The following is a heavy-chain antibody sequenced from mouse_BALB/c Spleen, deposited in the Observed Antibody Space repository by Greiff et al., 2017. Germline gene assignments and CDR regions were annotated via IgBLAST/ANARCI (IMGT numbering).Heavy chain of an antibody. V-gene: IGHV5-6-3*01. J-gene: IGHJ4*01. CDR3: ARDSYGDAMDC. D-gene: IGHD1-1*01. CDR1: GFTFSSYG. CDR2: INSNGGST. Sequence: EVHLVESGGGLVQPGGSLKLSCAASGFTFSSYGMSWVRQTPDKRLELVATINSNGGSTYYPDSVKGRFTISRDNAKNTLYLQMSSLKSEDTAMYYCARDSYGDAMDCWGQGTSVTVSS.